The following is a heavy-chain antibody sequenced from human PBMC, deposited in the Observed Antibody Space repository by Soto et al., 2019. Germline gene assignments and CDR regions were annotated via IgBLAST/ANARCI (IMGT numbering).Heavy chain of an antibody. Sequence: QVQLVESGGGLVKPGGSLRLSCAASGLTFSDHYMTWIRQAPGKGLEWISYISSSAGTIYYADSVKGRFTISRDNDKNSLYRQMTDLRAEDTAVYYSARAPYIGSGTYCYYAFDVWGQGTTVTVSS. CDR3: ARAPYIGSGTYCYYAFDV. V-gene: IGHV3-11*01. D-gene: IGHD3-10*01. CDR2: ISSSAGTI. J-gene: IGHJ6*02. CDR1: GLTFSDHY.